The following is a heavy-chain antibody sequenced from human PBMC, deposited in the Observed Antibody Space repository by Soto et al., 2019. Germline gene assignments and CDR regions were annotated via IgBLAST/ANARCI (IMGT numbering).Heavy chain of an antibody. CDR1: GGTFSSYA. Sequence: SVKVSCKASGGTFSSYAISWVRQAPGQGLEWMGGIIPIFGTANYAQKFQGRVTITADESTSTAYMELSSLRSEDTAVYYCARVIAVAGDYYYYGMDVWGQGTTLTVS. CDR3: ARVIAVAGDYYYYGMDV. D-gene: IGHD6-19*01. CDR2: IIPIFGTA. V-gene: IGHV1-69*13. J-gene: IGHJ6*02.